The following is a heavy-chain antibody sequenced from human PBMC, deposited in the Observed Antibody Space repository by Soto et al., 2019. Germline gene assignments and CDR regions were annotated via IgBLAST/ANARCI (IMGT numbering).Heavy chain of an antibody. J-gene: IGHJ4*02. CDR1: GFTFSTFW. Sequence: EVQLVESGGGLVQPGGSLRLSCEASGFTFSTFWMHGVRQAPGKGLVWVSRINSDASSTNYADSVKGRVTISRDNAKNTLYLQLNSLRSEDTAVYYCARDFEYWGQRTLVTVSS. CDR2: INSDASST. CDR3: ARDFEY. V-gene: IGHV3-74*01.